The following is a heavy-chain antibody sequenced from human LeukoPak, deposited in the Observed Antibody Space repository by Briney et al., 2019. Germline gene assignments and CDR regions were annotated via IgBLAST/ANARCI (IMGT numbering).Heavy chain of an antibody. CDR2: IYYTGRT. V-gene: IGHV4-39*01. Sequence: TSETLSLTCTVSGGSISSSSHSWGWIRQPPGKGLGWTGTIYYTGRTYYNPSLESRLTISVDTSKNQFSLKLTSVTAADTAIYYCAQSLGSGNWIGNWFDPWGQGTLVTVSS. CDR3: AQSLGSGNWIGNWFDP. CDR1: GGSISSSSHS. J-gene: IGHJ5*02. D-gene: IGHD1-1*01.